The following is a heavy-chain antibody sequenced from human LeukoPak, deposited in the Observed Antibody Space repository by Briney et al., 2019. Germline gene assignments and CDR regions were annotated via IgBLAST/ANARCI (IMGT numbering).Heavy chain of an antibody. V-gene: IGHV1-18*01. CDR2: INTYNGNT. D-gene: IGHD1-20*01. CDR3: ARRGNWNDFDY. J-gene: IGHJ4*02. CDR1: GYTFTSYG. Sequence: ASVNVSCKASGYTFTSYGFTWVRQAPGQGLEWMGWINTYNGNTQYAPNLKGRVTTTTDSSTNTAYMELRSLTSDDTAVYYCARRGNWNDFDYWGQGTLVTVSS.